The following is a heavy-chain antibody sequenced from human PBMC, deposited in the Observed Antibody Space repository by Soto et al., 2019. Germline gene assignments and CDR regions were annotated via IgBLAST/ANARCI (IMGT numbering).Heavy chain of an antibody. CDR1: GFAVSSYS. J-gene: IGHJ4*02. D-gene: IGHD2-21*01. Sequence: PGGSLRLSCAASGFAVSSYSMHWVRQAPGKGLEWVAAMSFDGNSKYFADSVKGRLKISRDTSKNTWSLEMESLGVEDSALYHCTRGRSMIANEDFEYWGQGTQVTVSS. V-gene: IGHV3-30-3*01. CDR2: MSFDGNSK. CDR3: TRGRSMIANEDFEY.